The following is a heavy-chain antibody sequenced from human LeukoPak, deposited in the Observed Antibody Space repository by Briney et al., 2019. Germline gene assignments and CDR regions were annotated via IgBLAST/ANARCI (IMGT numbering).Heavy chain of an antibody. Sequence: PGGSLRLSCAASGFTFSSYGMHWVRQAPGKGLEWVAVISYDGSNKYYADSVKGRFTISRDNSKNTLYLQMNSLRAGDTAVYYCAKDLPYCSSTSCYPHDAFDIWGQGTMVTVSS. J-gene: IGHJ3*02. D-gene: IGHD2-2*01. CDR1: GFTFSSYG. V-gene: IGHV3-30*18. CDR2: ISYDGSNK. CDR3: AKDLPYCSSTSCYPHDAFDI.